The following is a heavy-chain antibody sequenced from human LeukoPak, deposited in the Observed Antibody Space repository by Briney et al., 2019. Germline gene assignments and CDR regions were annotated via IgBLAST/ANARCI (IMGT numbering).Heavy chain of an antibody. J-gene: IGHJ3*02. V-gene: IGHV5-51*01. CDR3: AREYSSSSDAFDI. D-gene: IGHD6-6*01. CDR1: GYPFTSYW. Sequence: GESLKISCMGSGYPFTSYWIGWVRQMPGKGLEWMGIIYPGDSDTRYSPSFQGQVTISADKSISTAYLQWSSLKASDTAMYYCAREYSSSSDAFDIWGQGTMVTVSS. CDR2: IYPGDSDT.